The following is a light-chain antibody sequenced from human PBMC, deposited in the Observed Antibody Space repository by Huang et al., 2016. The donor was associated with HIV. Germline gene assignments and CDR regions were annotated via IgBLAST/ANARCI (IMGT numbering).Light chain of an antibody. Sequence: DVLLTQSPLSLPVTLGQPAFITCKSKQSLVYGDGNIYLNWFHQRPGHSPRRLIYKLSNRDSGVPDRFSAGGSGTDFTLWISEVEAEDVGDYYCMQASHGAATFGQGTRVDIK. CDR3: MQASHGAAT. J-gene: IGKJ1*01. CDR2: KLS. CDR1: QSLVYGDGNIY. V-gene: IGKV2-30*01.